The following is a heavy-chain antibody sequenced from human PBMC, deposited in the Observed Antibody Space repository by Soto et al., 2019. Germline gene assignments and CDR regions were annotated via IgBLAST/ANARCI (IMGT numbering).Heavy chain of an antibody. CDR2: INAGNGNT. CDR3: AADRTYCGGDCYVD. Sequence: ASVKVSCKASGYTFTSYAMHWVRQAPGQRLEWMGWINAGNGNTKYSQKFQGRVTITRDTSASTAYMGLSSLRSEDTAVYYCAADRTYCGGDCYVDWGQGNLVTVSS. V-gene: IGHV1-3*01. CDR1: GYTFTSYA. D-gene: IGHD2-21*02. J-gene: IGHJ4*02.